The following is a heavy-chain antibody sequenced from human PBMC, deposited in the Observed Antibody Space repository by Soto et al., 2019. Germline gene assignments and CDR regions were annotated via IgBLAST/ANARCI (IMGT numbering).Heavy chain of an antibody. D-gene: IGHD6-19*01. CDR3: AKDGVWQWLDY. J-gene: IGHJ4*02. CDR1: GFTFISYG. V-gene: IGHV3-30*18. CDR2: ISYDGSNK. Sequence: GGSLRLSCAASGFTFISYGMHWVRQAPGKGLEWVAVISYDGSNKYYADSVKGRFTISRDNSKNTLYLQMNSLRAEDTAVYYCAKDGVWQWLDYWGQGTLVTVSS.